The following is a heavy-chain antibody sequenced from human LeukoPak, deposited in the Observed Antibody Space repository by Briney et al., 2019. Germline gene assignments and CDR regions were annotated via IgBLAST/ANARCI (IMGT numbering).Heavy chain of an antibody. CDR1: GCTFRNYW. Sequence: GGSLRLSCAASGCTFRNYWMSWVRQVPGKGLEWVVNINEGGNEKNYVDSVKGRFTASRDNAQNSLYLQMNSLRVEDTAVYYCARHPNSSWDYWGQGTLVTVSS. CDR2: INEGGNEK. CDR3: ARHPNSSWDY. D-gene: IGHD6-13*01. V-gene: IGHV3-7*03. J-gene: IGHJ4*02.